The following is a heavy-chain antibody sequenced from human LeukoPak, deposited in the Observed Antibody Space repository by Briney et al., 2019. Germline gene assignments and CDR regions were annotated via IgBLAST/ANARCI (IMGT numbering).Heavy chain of an antibody. V-gene: IGHV4-59*01. D-gene: IGHD4-11*01. Sequence: SETPSLTCTVSGGSISSYYWSWIRQPPGKGLEWIGYIYYSGSTNYNPSLKSRVTISVDTSKNQFSLKLSSVTAADTAVYYCARYSNSRWFDPWGQGTLVTVSS. CDR2: IYYSGST. CDR1: GGSISSYY. CDR3: ARYSNSRWFDP. J-gene: IGHJ5*02.